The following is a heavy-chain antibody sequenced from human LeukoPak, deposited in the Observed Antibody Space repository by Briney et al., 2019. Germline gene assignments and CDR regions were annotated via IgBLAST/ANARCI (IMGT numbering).Heavy chain of an antibody. D-gene: IGHD6-6*01. J-gene: IGHJ4*02. CDR3: ARDVPSIAALDY. CDR1: GFTFSDYT. CDR2: ISYDGSNK. Sequence: PGGSLRLSCAASGFTFSDYTMNWVRQAPGKGLEWVAVISYDGSNKYYADSVKGRFTISRDNSKNTLYLQMNSLRAEDTAVYYCARDVPSIAALDYWGQGTLVTVSS. V-gene: IGHV3-30-3*01.